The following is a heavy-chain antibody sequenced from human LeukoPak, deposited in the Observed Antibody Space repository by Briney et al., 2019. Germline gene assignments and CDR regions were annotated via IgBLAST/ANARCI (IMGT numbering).Heavy chain of an antibody. Sequence: PSETLSLTCTVSGYSISSGYYWGWIRQPPGKGLEWIGSIYRSGSTYYNPSLKSRVTISVDTSKNQFSLKLSSVTAADTAVYYCASGYCSSTSCYTGGYHYFDYWGQGTLVTVSS. CDR2: IYRSGST. J-gene: IGHJ4*02. CDR3: ASGYCSSTSCYTGGYHYFDY. V-gene: IGHV4-38-2*02. CDR1: GYSISSGYY. D-gene: IGHD2-2*02.